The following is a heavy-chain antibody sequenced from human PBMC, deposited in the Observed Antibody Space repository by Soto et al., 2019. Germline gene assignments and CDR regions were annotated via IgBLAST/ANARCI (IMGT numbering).Heavy chain of an antibody. V-gene: IGHV3-23*01. CDR1: GFTFGNYA. Sequence: SLRLSCAASGFTFGNYAMSWVRQAPGKGLEWVSAIAASGATTYYADSVKGRLTVSRDNSKNTLYLQMNSLRAEDTAVYYCAKDRGGSGWRFDYWGQGTLVTVSS. J-gene: IGHJ4*02. CDR3: AKDRGGSGWRFDY. D-gene: IGHD6-19*01. CDR2: IAASGATT.